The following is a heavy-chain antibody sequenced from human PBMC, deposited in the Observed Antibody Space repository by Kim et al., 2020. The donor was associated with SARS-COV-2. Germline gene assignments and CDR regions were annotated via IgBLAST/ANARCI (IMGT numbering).Heavy chain of an antibody. CDR2: INPSGGST. CDR3: ARAMDYYGSGSYYSSSKNYGMDV. J-gene: IGHJ6*02. V-gene: IGHV1-46*01. CDR1: GYTFTSYY. D-gene: IGHD3-10*01. Sequence: ASVKVSCKASGYTFTSYYMHWVRQAPGQGLEWMGIINPSGGSTSYAQKFQGRVTMTRDTSTSTVYMELSSLRSEDTAVYYCARAMDYYGSGSYYSSSKNYGMDVWGQGTTVTVAS.